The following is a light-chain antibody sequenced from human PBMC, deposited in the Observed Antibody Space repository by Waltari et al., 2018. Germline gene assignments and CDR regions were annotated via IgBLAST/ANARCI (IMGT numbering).Light chain of an antibody. CDR1: QSVSRHY. Sequence: EIVLTQSPGTLSLSPGERATLSCRASQSVSRHYLAWYQPKPGQAPRLLIYGTSSKATGIPDRFSGSVSGTDFTLTISRLEPEDCAVYYCHHFGSPPPWTFGQGTKVEIK. J-gene: IGKJ1*01. CDR2: GTS. CDR3: HHFGSPPPWT. V-gene: IGKV3-20*01.